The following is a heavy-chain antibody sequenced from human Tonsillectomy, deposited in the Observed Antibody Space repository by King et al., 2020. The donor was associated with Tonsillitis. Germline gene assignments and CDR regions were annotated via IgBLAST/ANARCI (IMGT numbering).Heavy chain of an antibody. CDR1: GYSFTSYW. D-gene: IGHD3-9*01. J-gene: IGHJ4*02. CDR3: ARHGRKGYFDWSLHNDY. CDR2: IYPGDSDT. Sequence: QLVQSGAEVKKPGESLKISCKGSGYSFTSYWIAWVRQMPGKGLEWRGIIYPGDSDTRYSPPFQGQVTIPADKSISTAYLQWGSLKASDTAMYYCARHGRKGYFDWSLHNDYWGQGTLVTVSS. V-gene: IGHV5-51*01.